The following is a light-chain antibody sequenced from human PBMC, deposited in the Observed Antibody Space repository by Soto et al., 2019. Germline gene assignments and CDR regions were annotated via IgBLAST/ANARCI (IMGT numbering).Light chain of an antibody. J-gene: IGKJ1*01. CDR2: GAS. CDR1: QSISSSY. CDR3: QQYDSSPRT. Sequence: EIVLTQSPGTLSLSLGERATLSCRASQSISSSYLAWYQQKPGQAPRLLIYGASSRATGIPDRFSGSGSGTDFTLTINRLEPEDFAVYYCQQYDSSPRTFGQGTKVDIK. V-gene: IGKV3-20*01.